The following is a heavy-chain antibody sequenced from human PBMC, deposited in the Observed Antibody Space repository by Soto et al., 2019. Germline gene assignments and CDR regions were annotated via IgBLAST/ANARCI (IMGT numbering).Heavy chain of an antibody. D-gene: IGHD6-13*01. CDR3: ARLSMQLVPGY. Sequence: QVQLVHSGAEVKNPGASVKVSCKTSGYTFTSYAINLVLHTPGQGLEWMGWIRAYNGNANYAQKLQGRVTMTTNTSTSTAYMELRSLRSNDTAVYYCARLSMQLVPGYGGQGTLVTVSS. CDR1: GYTFTSYA. J-gene: IGHJ4*02. V-gene: IGHV1-18*01. CDR2: IRAYNGNA.